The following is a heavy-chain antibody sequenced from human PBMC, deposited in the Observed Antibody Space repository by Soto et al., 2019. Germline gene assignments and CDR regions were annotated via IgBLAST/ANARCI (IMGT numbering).Heavy chain of an antibody. CDR3: ASDEGDGYNSVGFDY. J-gene: IGHJ4*02. CDR2: SIPILGIA. V-gene: IGHV1-69*02. CDR1: GGTFSSYT. Sequence: QVQLVQSGAEVKKPGSSVKVSCKASGGTFSSYTISWVRQAPGQGLEWMGRSIPILGIANDAQKFQGRVTITADKSTSTAYMEQSSLRSEDTAVYYCASDEGDGYNSVGFDYWGQGTLVTVSS. D-gene: IGHD5-12*01.